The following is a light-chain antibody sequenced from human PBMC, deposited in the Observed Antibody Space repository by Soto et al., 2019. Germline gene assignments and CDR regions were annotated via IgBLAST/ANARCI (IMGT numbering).Light chain of an antibody. V-gene: IGKV3-20*01. CDR1: QSVSSTY. Sequence: ENVLTQSPGTLSLSPGERATLSCRASQSVSSTYLAWYQQKPGQAPRLLIYGVSSRTTGIPDRFSGSGSGTDFTLTISRLEPEDFAVYYCQQYGSSPRTFGQGTKVQI. CDR3: QQYGSSPRT. CDR2: GVS. J-gene: IGKJ1*01.